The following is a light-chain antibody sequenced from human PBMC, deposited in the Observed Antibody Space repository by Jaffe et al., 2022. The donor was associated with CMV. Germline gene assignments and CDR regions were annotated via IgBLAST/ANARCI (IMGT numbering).Light chain of an antibody. V-gene: IGKV1-33*01. CDR1: QDISNH. CDR3: QHYDSFLRTIT. Sequence: DIQMTQSPSSLSASVGDSVTITCQASQDISNHLNWYQQKPGKAPELLIYDASNLQTGVPSRFGGSGSGADFTFTISSLQPEDFATYYCQHYDSFLRTITFGGGTKVDIK. J-gene: IGKJ4*01. CDR2: DAS.